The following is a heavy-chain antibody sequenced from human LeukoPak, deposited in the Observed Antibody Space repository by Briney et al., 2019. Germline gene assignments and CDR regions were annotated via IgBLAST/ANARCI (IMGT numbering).Heavy chain of an antibody. Sequence: PGGSLRLSCAASGFTFRSYGMHWVRQAPGKGLEWVAVIWYDGTNKYYADSVKGRFTISRDNSRNTLYLQMNSLKTEDTAVYYCTRPTLVPYLAGYWGQGTLVVVSS. CDR3: TRPTLVPYLAGY. CDR1: GFTFRSYG. CDR2: IWYDGTNK. J-gene: IGHJ4*02. D-gene: IGHD2-8*02. V-gene: IGHV3-33*01.